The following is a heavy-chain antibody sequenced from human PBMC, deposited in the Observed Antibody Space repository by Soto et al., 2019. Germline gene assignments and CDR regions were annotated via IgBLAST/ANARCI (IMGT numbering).Heavy chain of an antibody. J-gene: IGHJ1*01. D-gene: IGHD3-22*01. CDR2: IFYSGST. CDR3: ARGNYYDSSGYYPPYFQH. CDR1: GGSVSSGSYY. Sequence: PSETLSLTCTVSGGSVSSGSYYWSWIPQPPGKGLEWIGYIFYSGSTNYTPSLKSRVTISVDTSKKQFSLRLTSVTAADTAVYYCARGNYYDSSGYYPPYFQHWGQGTLVTVSS. V-gene: IGHV4-61*01.